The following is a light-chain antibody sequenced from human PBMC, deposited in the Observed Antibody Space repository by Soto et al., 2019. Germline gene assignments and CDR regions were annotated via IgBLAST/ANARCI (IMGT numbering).Light chain of an antibody. CDR3: QQYGSSPWA. J-gene: IGKJ1*01. CDR1: QSVSSSY. Sequence: EIVLTQSPGTLSLSPGERATLSCRASQSVSSSYLAWYQQKPGQAPRPLIYGASSRATGIPDRFSGSGSGTDFTLTISRLEPEDFATYYCQQYGSSPWAFGQGTKVDI. CDR2: GAS. V-gene: IGKV3-20*01.